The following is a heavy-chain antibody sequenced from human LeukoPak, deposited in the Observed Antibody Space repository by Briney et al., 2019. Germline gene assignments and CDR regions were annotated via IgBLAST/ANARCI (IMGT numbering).Heavy chain of an antibody. CDR2: INPSGGST. CDR3: ARDLYGSGSYYY. D-gene: IGHD3-10*01. Sequence: GASVKVSCKASGYTFTNYYMHWVRQAPGQGLEWMGIINPSGGSTNYAQKFQGSVTMTRDTSTSTVYMDLSSLRSEDTAVYYCARDLYGSGSYYYWGRGTLVTVSS. V-gene: IGHV1-46*01. CDR1: GYTFTNYY. J-gene: IGHJ4*02.